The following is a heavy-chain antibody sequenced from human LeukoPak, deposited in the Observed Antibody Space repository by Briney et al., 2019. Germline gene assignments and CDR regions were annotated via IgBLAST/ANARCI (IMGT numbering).Heavy chain of an antibody. Sequence: GASVKVSCKASGYTFTSYYMHWVRQAPGQGHEWMGIINPSGGSTNYAQKFRGRVTMTRDMSTSTVYMELSSLRSEDTAVYYCARDGVAGVYYFDYWGQGTLVTVSS. CDR1: GYTFTSYY. CDR2: INPSGGST. CDR3: ARDGVAGVYYFDY. J-gene: IGHJ4*02. D-gene: IGHD6-19*01. V-gene: IGHV1-46*01.